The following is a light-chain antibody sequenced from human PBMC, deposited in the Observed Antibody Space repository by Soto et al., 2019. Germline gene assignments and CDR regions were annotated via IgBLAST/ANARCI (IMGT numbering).Light chain of an antibody. CDR2: EVS. Sequence: DVVMTQSLLSLPVTLGQPASISCRSSQSLIHSDGNTYLNWFQQRPGQSPRRLLYEVSDRDSGVPDRFSGSGSGTDFTLKISRVEAEDVGVYYCMQGTHWPWTFGQGTEVEIK. CDR3: MQGTHWPWT. V-gene: IGKV2-30*02. CDR1: QSLIHSDGNTY. J-gene: IGKJ1*01.